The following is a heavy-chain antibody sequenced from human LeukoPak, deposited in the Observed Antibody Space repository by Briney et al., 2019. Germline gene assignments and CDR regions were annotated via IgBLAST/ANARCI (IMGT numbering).Heavy chain of an antibody. D-gene: IGHD3-16*01. J-gene: IGHJ4*02. V-gene: IGHV3-23*01. CDR1: GFTFSGYA. CDR3: ARAFSGTFYYFDY. CDR2: ISGSGST. Sequence: GGSLRLSCAASGFTFSGYAMSWVRQAPGKGLEWVSAISGSGSTYYADSVKGRFTISRDNSKNMMYLQMNSLRAEDTAVYYCARAFSGTFYYFDYWGQGTLVTVSS.